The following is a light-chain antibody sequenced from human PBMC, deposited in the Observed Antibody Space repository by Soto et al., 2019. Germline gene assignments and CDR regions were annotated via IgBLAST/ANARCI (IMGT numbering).Light chain of an antibody. Sequence: QPVLTQSPSASPSRGASVKLTCTLSSGHSNYAIAWHQQQSEKGPRYLMKLNSDGSHSKGDGIPDRFSGSSSGAERYLTISSLQSEDEADYYCQTWGSGIVVFGGGTKLTVL. V-gene: IGLV4-69*01. CDR3: QTWGSGIVV. CDR2: LNSDGSH. CDR1: SGHSNYA. J-gene: IGLJ2*01.